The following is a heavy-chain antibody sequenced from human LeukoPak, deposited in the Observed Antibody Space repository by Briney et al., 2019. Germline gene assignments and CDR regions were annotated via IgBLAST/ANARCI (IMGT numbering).Heavy chain of an antibody. V-gene: IGHV3-23*01. CDR1: GFTFSNFG. CDR2: ISGSGGST. CDR3: AKKLLTVTTWGFDY. J-gene: IGHJ4*02. Sequence: GALRLSCAASGFTFSNFGMSWVRQAPGKGLEWVSVISGSGGSTYYADSVKGRFTISRDNSKNTLYLQMNSLRAEDTAVYYCAKKLLTVTTWGFDYWGQGTLVTVSS. D-gene: IGHD4-11*01.